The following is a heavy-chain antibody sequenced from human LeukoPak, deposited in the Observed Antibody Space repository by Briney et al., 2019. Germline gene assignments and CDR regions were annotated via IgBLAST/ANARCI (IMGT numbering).Heavy chain of an antibody. Sequence: ASVKVSCKASGGTFSSYAISWVRQAPGQGLKWMGRIIPIFGTANYAQKFQGRVTVTTDESTSTAYMELSSLRSEDTAVYYCARGGGEKYSSSDDAFDIWGQGTMVTVSS. V-gene: IGHV1-69*05. CDR2: IIPIFGTA. J-gene: IGHJ3*02. CDR1: GGTFSSYA. CDR3: ARGGGEKYSSSDDAFDI. D-gene: IGHD6-13*01.